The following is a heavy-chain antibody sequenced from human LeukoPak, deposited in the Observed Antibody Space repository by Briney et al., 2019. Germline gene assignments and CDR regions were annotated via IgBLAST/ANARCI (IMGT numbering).Heavy chain of an antibody. CDR3: ARWRRLDY. CDR1: GYSLNSFW. CDR2: NDPSDSYT. V-gene: IGHV5-10-1*01. J-gene: IGHJ4*02. Sequence: GESPKISRKGSGYSLNSFWINWVRQMPGKGPEWMGRNDPSDSYTNHSPPFQGHVTVSADKSICTAYLRWSSVKASDTAIYYCARWRRLDYWGQGTLVTVSP.